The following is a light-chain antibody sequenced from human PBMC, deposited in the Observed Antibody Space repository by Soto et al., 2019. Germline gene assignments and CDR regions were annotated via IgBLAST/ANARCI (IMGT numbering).Light chain of an antibody. Sequence: ESVLTQSPGTLSLSPGETATLSCRTSQTIIRDDLAWYQQRPGQAPRLLVSATSRRATGIPDRFNGYGSGTDFTLTISSLEPEDFVVYYCYQYYSSPHTFGPGTRVDIK. CDR2: ATS. CDR3: YQYYSSPHT. CDR1: QTIIRDD. V-gene: IGKV3-20*01. J-gene: IGKJ3*01.